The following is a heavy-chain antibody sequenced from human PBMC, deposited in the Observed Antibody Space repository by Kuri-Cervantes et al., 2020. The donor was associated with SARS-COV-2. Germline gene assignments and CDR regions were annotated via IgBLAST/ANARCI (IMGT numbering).Heavy chain of an antibody. V-gene: IGHV3-48*04. Sequence: GESLKISCAASGFTFSSYSMNWVRQAPGKGLEWVSYISTSGSTIYYADSVKGRFTISRDNAKNSLYLQMNSLRAEDTAVYYCARDLNQHLAYYYGMDVWGQGTTVTVSS. J-gene: IGHJ6*02. CDR1: GFTFSSYS. D-gene: IGHD6-13*01. CDR3: ARDLNQHLAYYYGMDV. CDR2: ISTSGSTI.